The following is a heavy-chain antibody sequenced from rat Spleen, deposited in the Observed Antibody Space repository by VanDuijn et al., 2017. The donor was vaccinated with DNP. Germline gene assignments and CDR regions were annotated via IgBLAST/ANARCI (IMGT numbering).Heavy chain of an antibody. V-gene: IGHV3-1*01. CDR2: ISYSGIT. CDR1: GSSISSNY. Sequence: EVQLQESGPGLVKPSQSLSLTCSVTGSSISSNYWGWIRKFPGNKMEWIGNISYSGITSYNPSLKSRISITRDTSKNQFFLQLNSVTTEDTATYYCARGLNYGGYIYSWYFDFWGPGTMVTVSS. J-gene: IGHJ1*01. CDR3: ARGLNYGGYIYSWYFDF. D-gene: IGHD1-11*01.